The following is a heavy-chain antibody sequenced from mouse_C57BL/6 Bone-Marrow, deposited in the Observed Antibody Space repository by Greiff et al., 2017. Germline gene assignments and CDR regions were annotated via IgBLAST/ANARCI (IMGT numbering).Heavy chain of an antibody. CDR1: GYTFTSYA. J-gene: IGHJ1*03. CDR3: ARSYGKTWYFDV. Sequence: VKLQESGAELARPGASVKLSCKASGYTFTSYAISWVKQRTGQGLEWIGEIYPRSGNTYYNEKFKGKATLTADKSSSTAYMELRSLTSEDSAVYFCARSYGKTWYFDVWGTGTTVTVSS. V-gene: IGHV1-81*01. CDR2: IYPRSGNT. D-gene: IGHD2-1*01.